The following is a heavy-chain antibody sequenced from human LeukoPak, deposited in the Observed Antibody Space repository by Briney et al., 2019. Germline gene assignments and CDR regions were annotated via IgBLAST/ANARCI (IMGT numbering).Heavy chain of an antibody. V-gene: IGHV3-23*01. CDR1: GFTFSNYA. D-gene: IGHD3-3*01. J-gene: IGHJ4*02. Sequence: GGSLRLSCTASGFTFSNYATTWVRQAPGKGLEWVSAISGSDGSTYYADSVVGRFTISRDNSKNTLYLQMNSLRAEDTAVYFCANTFYDFWSGYIHYWGQGTLVTVSS. CDR3: ANTFYDFWSGYIHY. CDR2: ISGSDGST.